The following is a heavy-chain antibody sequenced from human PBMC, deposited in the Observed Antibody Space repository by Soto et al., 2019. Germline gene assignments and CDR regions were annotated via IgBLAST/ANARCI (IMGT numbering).Heavy chain of an antibody. CDR1: GYTFSSYD. V-gene: IGHV1-8*01. J-gene: IGHJ6*03. CDR3: PEDLKFTTPLVREVKHDYYYYLDV. Sequence: QVQLVQSGAEVKKPGASVKVSCKASGYTFSSYDINWVRQATGQGLEWMGWMNPNSGDTNYPQKFQGRVTMTTNTATSTAYMEVSSFGSEDTAVYYCPEDLKFTTPLVREVKHDYYYYLDVCGEGTTVTDAS. D-gene: IGHD3-10*01. CDR2: MNPNSGDT.